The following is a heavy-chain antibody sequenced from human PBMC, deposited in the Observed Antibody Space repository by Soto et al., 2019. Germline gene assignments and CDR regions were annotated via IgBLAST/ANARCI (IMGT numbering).Heavy chain of an antibody. J-gene: IGHJ4*02. V-gene: IGHV3-7*02. CDR1: GFTFRNYW. CDR2: IKQDGNEK. D-gene: IGHD6-6*01. Sequence: GGSLRLSYAASGFTFRNYWMNWVRQAPGKGLEWVASIKQDGNEKHYVDSVMGRFTISGDNTENSLYLQMNSLRAEDTAVYYCANDGGHLVATFDYWGLGTLVTVSS. CDR3: ANDGGHLVATFDY.